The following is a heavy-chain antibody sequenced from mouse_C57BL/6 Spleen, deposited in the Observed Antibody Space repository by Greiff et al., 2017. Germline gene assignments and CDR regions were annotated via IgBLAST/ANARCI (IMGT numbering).Heavy chain of an antibody. CDR1: GFTFSSYA. Sequence: EVKLQESGEGLVKPGGSLKLSCAASGFTFSSYAMSWVRQTPEKRLEWVAYISSGGDYIYYADTVKGRFTISRDNARNTLYLQMSSLKSEDTAMYYCTREGGYWFAYWGQGTLVTVSA. CDR3: TREGGYWFAY. J-gene: IGHJ3*01. CDR2: ISSGGDYI. V-gene: IGHV5-9-1*02. D-gene: IGHD1-1*02.